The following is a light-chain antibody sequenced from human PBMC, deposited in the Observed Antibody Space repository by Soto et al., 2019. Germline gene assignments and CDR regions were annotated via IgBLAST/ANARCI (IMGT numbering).Light chain of an antibody. V-gene: IGKV4-1*01. CDR2: WAS. CDR1: QTVLYTSNNKNY. J-gene: IGKJ3*01. Sequence: DIVMTQSPDSLAVSLGERATINCKSSQTVLYTSNNKNYLAWFQQKPGQPPKLLIYWASTRESGVPDRFSGRGSGTDFTLTISSLQAEDVGVYYGQQDYSTPFTFGPGTKVDIK. CDR3: QQDYSTPFT.